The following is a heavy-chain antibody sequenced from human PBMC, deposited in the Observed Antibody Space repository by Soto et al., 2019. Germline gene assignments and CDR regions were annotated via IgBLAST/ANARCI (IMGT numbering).Heavy chain of an antibody. J-gene: IGHJ6*02. CDR1: GGSISSGGYY. Sequence: QVQLQESGPGLVKPSQTLSLTCTVSGGSISSGGYYWRWIRQHPGKGLEWIGYIYYSGSTYYNPSLKSRVTISVDTPKNQFSLKLSSVTAADTAVYYCARDHREDIVVVPAALDVWGQGTTVTVSS. D-gene: IGHD2-2*01. CDR3: ARDHREDIVVVPAALDV. CDR2: IYYSGST. V-gene: IGHV4-31*03.